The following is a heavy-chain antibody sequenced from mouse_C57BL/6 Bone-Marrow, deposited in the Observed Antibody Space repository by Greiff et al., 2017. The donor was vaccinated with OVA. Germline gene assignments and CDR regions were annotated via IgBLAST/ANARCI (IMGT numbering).Heavy chain of an antibody. J-gene: IGHJ4*01. CDR3: ARPAHYAMDY. Sequence: VQLKQPGAELVKPGASVKLSCKASGYTFTSYWMHWVKQRPGQGLEWIGMIHPNSGSTNYNEKFKSKATLTVDKSSSTAYMQLSSLTSEDSAVYYCARPAHYAMDYWGQGTSVTVSS. CDR1: GYTFTSYW. V-gene: IGHV1-64*01. CDR2: IHPNSGST. D-gene: IGHD3-1*01.